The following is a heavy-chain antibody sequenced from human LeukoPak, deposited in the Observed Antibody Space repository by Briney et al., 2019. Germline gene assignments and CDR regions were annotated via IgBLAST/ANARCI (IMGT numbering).Heavy chain of an antibody. D-gene: IGHD2-15*01. J-gene: IGHJ6*02. V-gene: IGHV3-66*01. CDR1: GFTVSGNY. CDR2: LYSGTTT. CDR3: ATERSGSYDTHQMDV. Sequence: GGSLRLSCAASGFTVSGNYMSWVRQSPGKGLEWVAVLYSGTTTYYADSVQGRFIISRDSSKNTLYLQMNSLRVEDSAVYYCATERSGSYDTHQMDVWGQGTTVTVSS.